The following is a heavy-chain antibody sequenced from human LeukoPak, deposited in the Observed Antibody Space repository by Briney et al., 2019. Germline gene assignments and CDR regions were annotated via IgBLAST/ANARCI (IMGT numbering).Heavy chain of an antibody. CDR2: ISSSSSYI. Sequence: GGSLRLSCAASGFTFSSCSMNWVRQAPGKGLEWVSYISSSSSYIYYADSVKGRFTISRDNAKNSLYLQMNSLRAEDTAVYYCARDLGIAAAKSDYWGQGTLVTISS. V-gene: IGHV3-21*01. CDR3: ARDLGIAAAKSDY. D-gene: IGHD6-13*01. J-gene: IGHJ4*02. CDR1: GFTFSSCS.